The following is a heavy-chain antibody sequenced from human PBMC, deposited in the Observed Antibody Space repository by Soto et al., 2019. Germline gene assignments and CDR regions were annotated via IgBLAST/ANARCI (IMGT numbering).Heavy chain of an antibody. J-gene: IGHJ3*02. CDR1: GFPFSSYA. CDR3: AKGGYYSLFGI. V-gene: IGHV3-23*01. Sequence: GGSLRLSCVASGFPFSSYAMSWFRQTPGKGLEWVSGISGSGGRTYYADSVKGRFTISRDNSNNTLSLQMHILRVEDTAVYFCAKGGYYSLFGIWGQGTVVTVSS. D-gene: IGHD3-16*01. CDR2: ISGSGGRT.